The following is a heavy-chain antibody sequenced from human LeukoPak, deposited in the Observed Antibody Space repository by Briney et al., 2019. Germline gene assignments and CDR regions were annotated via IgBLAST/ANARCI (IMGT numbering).Heavy chain of an antibody. CDR2: IGVGSGST. Sequence: ASVKVSCKASGFIFSSSAVQWVRQARGQHLEWIGWIGVGSGSTSYAQEFQERVTITRDMSTTTAYLELSSLRPEDTAVYYCAAERYSDSCCWFDPWGQGTLVTVSS. V-gene: IGHV1-58*01. J-gene: IGHJ5*02. CDR1: GFIFSSSA. CDR3: AAERYSDSCCWFDP. D-gene: IGHD6-13*01.